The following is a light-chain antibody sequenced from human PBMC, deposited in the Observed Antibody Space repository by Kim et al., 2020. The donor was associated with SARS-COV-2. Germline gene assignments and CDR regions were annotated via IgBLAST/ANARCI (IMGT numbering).Light chain of an antibody. CDR3: CSYEGTVV. CDR2: EVN. Sequence: ASGSGSPGQSITISCTGASSDVVSWYQHHPGEAPKLIIFEVNKRPSQISNRFSGSKSGNTASLTIAGLQAEDEANYYCCSYEGTVVFGGGTKLTVL. CDR1: SSDVV. V-gene: IGLV2-23*02. J-gene: IGLJ2*01.